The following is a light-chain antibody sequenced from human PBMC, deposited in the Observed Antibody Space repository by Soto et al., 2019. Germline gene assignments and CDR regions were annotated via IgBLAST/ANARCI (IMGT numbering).Light chain of an antibody. CDR1: NSDVGGYDR. J-gene: IGLJ1*01. CDR3: CAYAGSLTYV. Sequence: QSALTQPRSVSGSPGQSVTISCTGTNSDVGGYDRVSWYQQKTGKVPKLLIHDVSQRPSGVPDRFSGSRSANTASLTISGLQADDEADYYCCAYAGSLTYVFGVGTKVTVL. V-gene: IGLV2-11*01. CDR2: DVS.